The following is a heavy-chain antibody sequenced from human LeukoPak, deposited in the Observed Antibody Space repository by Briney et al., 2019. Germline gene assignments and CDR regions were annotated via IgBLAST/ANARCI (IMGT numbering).Heavy chain of an antibody. CDR3: ARRVGGSSALDY. Sequence: PSETLSLTCTVSGGSISPYHWIWIRQPPGKGLEWIGSIYYTGSTNYNPSLKSRVTISLDTSKNQFSLKLSSVTAADTAVYYCARRVGGSSALDYWGQGTLFTVSS. D-gene: IGHD6-6*01. CDR2: IYYTGST. J-gene: IGHJ4*02. V-gene: IGHV4-59*08. CDR1: GGSISPYH.